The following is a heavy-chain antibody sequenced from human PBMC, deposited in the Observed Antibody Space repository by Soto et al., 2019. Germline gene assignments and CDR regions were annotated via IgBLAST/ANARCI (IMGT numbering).Heavy chain of an antibody. Sequence: PGGSLRLSCAASGFTFSNAWMSWVRRAPGKGLEWVGRIKSKTDGGTTDYAAPVKGRFTISRDDSKNTLYLQMDSLKTEDTAVYYCTTRFNWTDPDVLDAFDIWGQGTMVTVSS. CDR1: GFTFSNAW. D-gene: IGHD1-20*01. J-gene: IGHJ3*02. CDR3: TTRFNWTDPDVLDAFDI. CDR2: IKSKTDGGTT. V-gene: IGHV3-15*01.